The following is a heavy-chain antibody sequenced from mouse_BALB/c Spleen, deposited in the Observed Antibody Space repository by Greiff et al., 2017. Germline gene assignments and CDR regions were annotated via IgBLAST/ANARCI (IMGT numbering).Heavy chain of an antibody. V-gene: IGHV5-17*02. CDR3: ARSGRYPYAMDY. CDR1: GFTFSSFG. J-gene: IGHJ4*01. CDR2: ISSGSSTI. D-gene: IGHD2-14*01. Sequence: EVKLVESGGGLVQPGGSRKLSCAASGFTFSSFGMPWVRQAPEKGLEWVAYISSGSSTIYYADTVKGRFTISRDNPKNTLFLQMTSLRSEDTAMYYCARSGRYPYAMDYWGQGTSVTVSS.